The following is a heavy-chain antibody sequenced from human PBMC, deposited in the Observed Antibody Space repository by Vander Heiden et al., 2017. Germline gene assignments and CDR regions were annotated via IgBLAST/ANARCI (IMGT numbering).Heavy chain of an antibody. D-gene: IGHD3-10*01. Sequence: QVQLVQSGAEVKKPGASVKVSCQASGYTSTGYYVHWVRQAPGQGLEWMGWINPISGATNYAQDFQGRVTMTRDTSISTAYMELNRLRSGDTAMYYCATNSGARSIYYYYSMDVWGQGTTVTVSS. J-gene: IGHJ6*02. V-gene: IGHV1-2*02. CDR1: GYTSTGYY. CDR2: INPISGAT. CDR3: ATNSGARSIYYYYSMDV.